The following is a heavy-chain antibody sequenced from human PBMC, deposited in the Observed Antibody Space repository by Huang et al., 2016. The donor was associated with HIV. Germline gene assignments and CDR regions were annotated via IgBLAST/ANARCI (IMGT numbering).Heavy chain of an antibody. D-gene: IGHD6-6*01. CDR3: ARDWSFGSSTSPAD. J-gene: IGHJ4*02. CDR1: GYTFTDSN. Sequence: QVQLVQSGAEVKNPGASVRVSCKASGYTFTDSNIHWVRQAPGQGLEWMGWSNPKGGGTNYAQGFQGRVTMTRDTTISTVHMDLRRIQSDDTAVYFCARDWSFGSSTSPADWGQGTLVTVSS. CDR2: SNPKGGGT. V-gene: IGHV1-2*02.